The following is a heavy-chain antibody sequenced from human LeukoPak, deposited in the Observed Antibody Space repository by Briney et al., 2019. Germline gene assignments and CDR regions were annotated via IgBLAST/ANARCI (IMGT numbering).Heavy chain of an antibody. CDR3: ARDPAGYSSGYIFQH. Sequence: GGSLRLSCAASGFTFSSYAMHWVRQAPGKGLEWVAVISYDGSNKYYADSVKGRSTISRDNSKNTLYLQMNSLRAEDTAVYYCARDPAGYSSGYIFQHWGQGTLVTVSS. J-gene: IGHJ1*01. D-gene: IGHD6-19*01. CDR1: GFTFSSYA. CDR2: ISYDGSNK. V-gene: IGHV3-30*04.